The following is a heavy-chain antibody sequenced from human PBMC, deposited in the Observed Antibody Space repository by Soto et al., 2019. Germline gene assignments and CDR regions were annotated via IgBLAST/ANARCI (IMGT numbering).Heavy chain of an antibody. CDR1: NASIGGFY. Sequence: SETLSLTCSISNASIGGFYWNWIRQSPEKGLEWIGQIYFSGSTIYSPSFQSRVTLSVDSSKSQVALRLTSVTAADTAVYFCARASGLSIYNWFDPWGQGILVTVSS. D-gene: IGHD3-10*01. J-gene: IGHJ5*02. CDR3: ARASGLSIYNWFDP. CDR2: IYFSGST. V-gene: IGHV4-59*01.